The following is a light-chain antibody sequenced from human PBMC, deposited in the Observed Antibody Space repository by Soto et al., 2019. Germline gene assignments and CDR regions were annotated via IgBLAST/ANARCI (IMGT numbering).Light chain of an antibody. Sequence: DIQMTQSPSTLPASLGDRVTITCRASQSIRTYLNWYQQKPGKAPKLLIYAASSLQSGVPSRFSGSGSGTDFTLTISSLQPEDFATYFCQESYSTPYTFGLGTKVDIK. CDR2: AAS. CDR1: QSIRTY. CDR3: QESYSTPYT. J-gene: IGKJ2*01. V-gene: IGKV1-39*01.